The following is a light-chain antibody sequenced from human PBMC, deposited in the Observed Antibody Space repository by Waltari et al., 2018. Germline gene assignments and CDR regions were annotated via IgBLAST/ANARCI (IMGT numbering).Light chain of an antibody. Sequence: IVMTQSPDSLPVSLGERATITCKSSQSLLYRPNNKNDPAWYQQEPGQPPKLLISYASPRESGVPDRISGSGSGTDFTLTISSLQAEDVAVYFCQQSYTSPFTFGGGTKVEL. CDR3: QQSYTSPFT. CDR1: QSLLYRPNNKND. V-gene: IGKV4-1*01. CDR2: YAS. J-gene: IGKJ4*01.